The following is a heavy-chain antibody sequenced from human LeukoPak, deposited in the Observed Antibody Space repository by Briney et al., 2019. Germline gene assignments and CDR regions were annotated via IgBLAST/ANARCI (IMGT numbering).Heavy chain of an antibody. J-gene: IGHJ4*02. CDR2: IRYDGSNK. CDR1: GFTFSSYG. D-gene: IGHD2-2*02. Sequence: PGGSLRLFCAASGFTFSSYGMHWVRQAPGKGLEWVAFIRYDGSNKYYADSVKGRFTISRDNSKNTLYLQMNSLRAEDTAVYYCAKDRRRYCSSTSCYTFDYWGQGTLVTVSS. CDR3: AKDRRRYCSSTSCYTFDY. V-gene: IGHV3-30*02.